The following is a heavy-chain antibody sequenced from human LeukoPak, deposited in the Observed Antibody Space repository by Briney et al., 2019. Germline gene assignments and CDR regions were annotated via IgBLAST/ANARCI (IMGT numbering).Heavy chain of an antibody. D-gene: IGHD1-26*01. Sequence: GASVKVSCKASGGTFSSYAISWVRQAPGQGLEWMGRIIPILGIANYAQKLQGRVTITADKSTSTAYMELSSLRSEDTAVYYCARDEPIVGATSIDYWGQGTLVTVSS. CDR3: ARDEPIVGATSIDY. CDR2: IIPILGIA. CDR1: GGTFSSYA. V-gene: IGHV1-69*04. J-gene: IGHJ4*02.